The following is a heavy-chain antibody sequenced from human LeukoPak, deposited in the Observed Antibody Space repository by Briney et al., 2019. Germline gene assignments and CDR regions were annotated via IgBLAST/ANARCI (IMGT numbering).Heavy chain of an antibody. V-gene: IGHV4-59*01. D-gene: IGHD3-3*01. CDR2: IYYSGST. CDR3: AIHYDFWSGYYTGAFDI. Sequence: SETLSLTCTVSGGSIRSYYWSWIRQPPGKGLEWIGYIYYSGSTNYNPSLKSRVTISVDTSKNQFSLKLSSVTAADTAVYYCAIHYDFWSGYYTGAFDIWGQGTMVTVSS. J-gene: IGHJ3*02. CDR1: GGSIRSYY.